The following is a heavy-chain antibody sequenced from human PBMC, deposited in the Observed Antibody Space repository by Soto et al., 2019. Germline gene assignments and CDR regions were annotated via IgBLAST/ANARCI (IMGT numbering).Heavy chain of an antibody. D-gene: IGHD3-10*01. J-gene: IGHJ5*02. CDR3: ARDVGYYGSGSYYMRGWFDP. V-gene: IGHV1-18*01. CDR2: ISAYNGNT. CDR1: GYTFTSYG. Sequence: QVQLVQSGAEVKKPGASVKVSCKASGYTFTSYGISWVRQAPGQGLEWMGWISAYNGNTNYAQKLQGRVTMTTDTATRTAYMELRSLRSDDTAVYYCARDVGYYGSGSYYMRGWFDPWGQGTLVTVSS.